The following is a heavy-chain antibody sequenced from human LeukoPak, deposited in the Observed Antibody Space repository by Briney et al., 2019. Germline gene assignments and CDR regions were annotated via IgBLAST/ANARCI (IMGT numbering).Heavy chain of an antibody. V-gene: IGHV3-21*01. Sequence: PGGSLRLSCAASGFTFGSYSMNWVRQAPGKGLEWVSSISSSSSYIYYADSVKGRFTISRDNAKNSLYLQMNSLRAEDTAVYYCASYYDSSGYYYSQENYWGQGTLVTVSS. CDR1: GFTFGSYS. CDR2: ISSSSSYI. CDR3: ASYYDSSGYYYSQENY. J-gene: IGHJ4*02. D-gene: IGHD3-22*01.